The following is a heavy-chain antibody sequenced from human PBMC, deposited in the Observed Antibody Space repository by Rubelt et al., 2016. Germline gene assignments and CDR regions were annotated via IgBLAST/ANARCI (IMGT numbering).Heavy chain of an antibody. Sequence: EVQLVESGGGLVKPGRSLRLSCAASGFTFSSYSMNWVRQAPGKGLEWVSAISGSGGSTYYADSVNGRFTISRDNSKNTLYRQMNSLRAEDTAVYYCAKVRYSYGAGRWGQGTLVTVSS. V-gene: IGHV3-23*04. D-gene: IGHD5-18*01. CDR2: ISGSGGST. CDR1: GFTFSSYS. CDR3: AKVRYSYGAGR. J-gene: IGHJ4*02.